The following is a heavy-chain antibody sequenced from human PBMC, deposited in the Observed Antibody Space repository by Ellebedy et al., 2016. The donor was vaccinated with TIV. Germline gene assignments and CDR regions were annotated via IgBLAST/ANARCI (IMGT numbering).Heavy chain of an antibody. CDR1: GYTFTSYG. CDR3: AREGGSITTTIIAPKSYYYYYAMDV. V-gene: IGHV1-18*01. J-gene: IGHJ6*02. Sequence: ASVKVSCKASGYTFTSYGISWVRQAPGQGLEGMGWISAYNGNTNYAQKLQGRVTMTRNTSISTAYMELSSLRSEDTAVYYCAREGGSITTTIIAPKSYYYYYAMDVWGQGTTVTVSS. D-gene: IGHD3-22*01. CDR2: ISAYNGNT.